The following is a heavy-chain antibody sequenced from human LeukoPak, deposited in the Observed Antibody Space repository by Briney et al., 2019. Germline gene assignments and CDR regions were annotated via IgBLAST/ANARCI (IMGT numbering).Heavy chain of an antibody. V-gene: IGHV1-3*02. CDR2: SNAGNGNT. CDR1: GYTFTSYA. D-gene: IGHD3-22*01. J-gene: IGHJ4*02. CDR3: AGYYYDSSGYYYYDY. Sequence: ASVKVSCKASGYTFTSYAMHWVRQAPGQRLEWMGWSNAGNGNTKYSQEFQGRVTMTRDTSISTAYMELSRLRSDDTAVYYCAGYYYDSSGYYYYDYWGQGTLVTVSS.